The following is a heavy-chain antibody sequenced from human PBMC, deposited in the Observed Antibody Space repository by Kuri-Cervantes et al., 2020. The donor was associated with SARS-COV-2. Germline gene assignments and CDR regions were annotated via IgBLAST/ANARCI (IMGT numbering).Heavy chain of an antibody. V-gene: IGHV4-39*01. CDR1: GGSISSHY. D-gene: IGHD3-22*01. CDR2: IYYSGST. J-gene: IGHJ3*02. CDR3: ARDVYYYDSSGYANNDAFDI. Sequence: GSLRLPCTVSGGSISSHYWGWIRQPPGKGLEWFGSIYYSGSTYYNPSLKSRVTISVDTSKNQFSLKLSSVTAADTAVYYCARDVYYYDSSGYANNDAFDIWGQGTMVTVSS.